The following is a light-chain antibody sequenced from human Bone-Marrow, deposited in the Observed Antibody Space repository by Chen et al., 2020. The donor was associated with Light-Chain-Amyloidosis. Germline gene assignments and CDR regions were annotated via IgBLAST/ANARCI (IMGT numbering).Light chain of an antibody. V-gene: IGKV3-11*01. J-gene: IGKJ1*01. CDR1: QSVSSD. CDR2: GAS. CDR3: QQRSDWPRT. Sequence: EIVLPQSPATLSFSPGERATLSCRASQSVSSDLDRYQQKPGQAPRLLIYGASNRATGSPARFRGTRSGTDFTHSINSLEPEDFAVYYCQQRSDWPRTFGQGTKVEIK.